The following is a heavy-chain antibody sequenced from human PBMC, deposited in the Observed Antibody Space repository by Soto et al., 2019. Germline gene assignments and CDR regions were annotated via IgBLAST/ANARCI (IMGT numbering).Heavy chain of an antibody. Sequence: GGSLRLSCAASGFTFSSYGMHWVRQAPGKGLEWVAVIWYDGSNKYYADSVKGRFTISRDNSKNTLYLQMNSLRAEDTAVYYCASGSGRHVHYYYYYMDVWGKGTTVTVSS. CDR2: IWYDGSNK. CDR3: ASGSGRHVHYYYYYMDV. J-gene: IGHJ6*03. V-gene: IGHV3-33*01. D-gene: IGHD3-10*01. CDR1: GFTFSSYG.